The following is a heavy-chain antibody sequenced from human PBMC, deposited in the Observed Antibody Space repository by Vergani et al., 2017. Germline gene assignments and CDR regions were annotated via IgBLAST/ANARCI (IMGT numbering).Heavy chain of an antibody. CDR1: GGSISSYY. CDR3: ARDSHRYCSGGSCYSNWFDP. V-gene: IGHV4-59*01. D-gene: IGHD2-15*01. Sequence: QVQLQESGPGPVKPSETLSLTCTVSGGSISSYYWSWIRPPPGKGLEWIGYIYYSGSTNYNPSLKSRVTISVDTSKNQFSLKLSSVTAADTAVYYCARDSHRYCSGGSCYSNWFDPWGQGTLVTVSS. J-gene: IGHJ5*02. CDR2: IYYSGST.